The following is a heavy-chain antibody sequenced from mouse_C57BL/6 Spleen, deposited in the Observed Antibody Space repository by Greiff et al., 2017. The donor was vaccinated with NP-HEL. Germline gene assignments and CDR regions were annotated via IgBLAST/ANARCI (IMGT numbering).Heavy chain of an antibody. D-gene: IGHD1-1*01. CDR1: GYTFTDYN. CDR2: INPNNGGT. J-gene: IGHJ1*03. Sequence: EVQLQQPGAELVKPGASVKVSCKASGYTFTDYNMHWVKQSHGKNLEWIGYINPNNGGTSYNQKFKGKATLTVNKSSSTAFMELRSLTSEDSAVYYCARMDYGSSHWYFDVWGTGTTVTVSS. CDR3: ARMDYGSSHWYFDV. V-gene: IGHV1-22*01.